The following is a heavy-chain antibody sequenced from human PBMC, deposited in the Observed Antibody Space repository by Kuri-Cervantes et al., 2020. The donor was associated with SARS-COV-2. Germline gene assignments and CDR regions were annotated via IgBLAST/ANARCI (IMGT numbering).Heavy chain of an antibody. J-gene: IGHJ4*02. V-gene: IGHV3-23*01. CDR1: GFTFSNHA. CDR3: ARVGDFWSLNSKFDY. Sequence: GESLKISCATSGFTFSNHAMHWVRQAPGKGLEWVSGISISGGTTFYPDSVKGRFTISRDNSKNTLYLQMNSLRAEDTAVYYCARVGDFWSLNSKFDYWGQGTLVTVSS. CDR2: ISISGGTT. D-gene: IGHD3-3*01.